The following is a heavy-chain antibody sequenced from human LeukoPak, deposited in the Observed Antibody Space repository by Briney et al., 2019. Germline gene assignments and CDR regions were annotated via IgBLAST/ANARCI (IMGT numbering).Heavy chain of an antibody. J-gene: IGHJ4*02. V-gene: IGHV4-39*07. CDR2: IYYSGST. Sequence: PSETLSLTCTVSGGSISSSSYYWGWIRQPPGKGLEWIGSIYYSGSTYYNPSLKSRVTISVDTSKNQFSLKLSSVTAADTAVYYCAGELPNYDFWSAGEWGQGTLVTVSS. D-gene: IGHD3-3*01. CDR1: GGSISSSSYY. CDR3: AGELPNYDFWSAGE.